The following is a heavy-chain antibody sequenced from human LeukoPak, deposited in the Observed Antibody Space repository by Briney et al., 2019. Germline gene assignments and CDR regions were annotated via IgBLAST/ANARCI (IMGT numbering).Heavy chain of an antibody. CDR2: IGSSSSYI. CDR1: GFTFSSYS. CDR3: AASTKHTAMVDY. J-gene: IGHJ4*02. D-gene: IGHD5-18*01. Sequence: GGSLRLSCAASGFTFSSYSMNWVRQAPGKGLEWVSSIGSSSSYIYYADSVKGRFTISRDNAKNSLHLQMNSMRAEDTAVYYCAASTKHTAMVDYWGQGTLVTVSS. V-gene: IGHV3-21*01.